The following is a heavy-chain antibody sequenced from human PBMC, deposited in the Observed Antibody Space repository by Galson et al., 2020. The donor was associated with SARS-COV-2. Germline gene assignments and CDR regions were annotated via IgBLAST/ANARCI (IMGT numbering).Heavy chain of an antibody. CDR2: INPRDDIT. V-gene: IGHV1-46*01. CDR1: GYTFTRYY. Sequence: ASVPVSCPESGYTFTRYYLHWVRQAPGPAIEWVGIINPRDDITAYAQQFQARVTMTRDTSTSTVYMEFSSLRPDDTAVYYCAVEWGDSSSSVLDDWGRGTLVTVSS. J-gene: IGHJ4*02. CDR3: AVEWGDSSSSVLDD. D-gene: IGHD2-21*01.